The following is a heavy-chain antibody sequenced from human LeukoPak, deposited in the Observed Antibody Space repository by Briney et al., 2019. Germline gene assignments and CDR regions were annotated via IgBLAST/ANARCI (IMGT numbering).Heavy chain of an antibody. Sequence: ASVKVSCKASGGTFSSYAISWVRQAPGQGLEWMRGIIPIFGTANYAQKFQGRVTITADESTSTAYMGLSSLRSEDTAVYYCARDLSGLPFDPWGQGTLVTVSS. J-gene: IGHJ5*02. D-gene: IGHD3-10*01. V-gene: IGHV1-69*13. CDR2: IIPIFGTA. CDR3: ARDLSGLPFDP. CDR1: GGTFSSYA.